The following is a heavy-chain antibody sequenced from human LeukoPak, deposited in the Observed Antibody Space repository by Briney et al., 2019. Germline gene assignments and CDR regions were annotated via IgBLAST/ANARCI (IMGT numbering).Heavy chain of an antibody. CDR1: GGSFSSYY. V-gene: IGHV4-59*01. D-gene: IGHD6-19*01. CDR3: ARRYSSGWAIPYYFDY. CDR2: IYYSGST. Sequence: SETLSLTCTVSGGSFSSYYWSWLRQPPGKGLEWIGYIYYSGSTNYNPSLKSRVTISVDTSKNQCSLKLSSVTAADTAVYYCARRYSSGWAIPYYFDYWGQGTLVTVSS. J-gene: IGHJ4*02.